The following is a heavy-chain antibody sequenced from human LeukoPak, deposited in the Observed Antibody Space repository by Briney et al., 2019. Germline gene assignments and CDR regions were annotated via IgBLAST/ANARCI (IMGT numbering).Heavy chain of an antibody. Sequence: KPSETLSLTCAVSGGSINSGGYSWSWIRQPPGKGLEWIGYIYHSGSTYYNPSLKSRATISVDRSKNQFSLKLSSVTAADTAVYYCARGQYYYGSGSFLTNWGQGTMVTVSS. J-gene: IGHJ3*01. V-gene: IGHV4-30-2*01. CDR1: GGSINSGGYS. CDR3: ARGQYYYGSGSFLTN. D-gene: IGHD3-10*01. CDR2: IYHSGST.